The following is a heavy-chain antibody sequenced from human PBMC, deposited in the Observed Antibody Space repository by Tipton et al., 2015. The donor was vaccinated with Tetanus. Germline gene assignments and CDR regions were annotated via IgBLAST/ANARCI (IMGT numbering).Heavy chain of an antibody. CDR3: ARHAGAGATIWGTDY. J-gene: IGHJ4*02. CDR1: GGSVSSGSYY. D-gene: IGHD3-9*01. CDR2: ISYSGST. Sequence: LRLSCTVSGGSVSSGSYYWSWIRQPPGKGLEWIGYISYSGSTNSNPSLKSRVTISVDASKNQFSLELTSVTAADTAVYYCARHAGAGATIWGTDYWGQGTLVTVSS. V-gene: IGHV4-61*01.